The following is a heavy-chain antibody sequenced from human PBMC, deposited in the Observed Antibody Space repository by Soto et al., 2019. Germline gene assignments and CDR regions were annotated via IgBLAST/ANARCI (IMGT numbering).Heavy chain of an antibody. V-gene: IGHV1-69*01. D-gene: IGHD3-22*01. CDR2: IIPIFGTA. Sequence: QVQLVQSGAEVKKPGSSVKVSCKASGGTFSSYAISWVRQAPGQGLEWMGGIIPIFGTANYAQKFKGRVTITADESTSKAYMELSSLRSEDTAVYYCAREYYYDSSGYSWFDPWGQGTLVTVSS. CDR3: AREYYYDSSGYSWFDP. CDR1: GGTFSSYA. J-gene: IGHJ5*02.